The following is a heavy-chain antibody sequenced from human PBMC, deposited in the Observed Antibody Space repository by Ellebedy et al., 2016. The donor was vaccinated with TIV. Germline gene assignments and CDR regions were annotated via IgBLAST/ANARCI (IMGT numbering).Heavy chain of an antibody. V-gene: IGHV3-23*01. Sequence: GGSLRLXCAASGFNFSLFWMSWVRQAPGKGLEWVSAIRGSGGSTYYADSVKGRFTISRDNSKNTLYLQMNSLRAEDTAVYYCAKVILTGYYKPFDYWGQGTLVTVSS. J-gene: IGHJ4*02. CDR2: IRGSGGST. CDR1: GFNFSLFW. CDR3: AKVILTGYYKPFDY. D-gene: IGHD3-9*01.